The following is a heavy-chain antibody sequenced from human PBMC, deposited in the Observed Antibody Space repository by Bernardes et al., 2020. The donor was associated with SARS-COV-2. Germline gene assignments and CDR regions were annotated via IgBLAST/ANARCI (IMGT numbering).Heavy chain of an antibody. CDR2: ISASGAAT. CDR1: GFTFRRSA. Sequence: GGSLRLSCAVSGFTFRRSAMSWVRQAPGKGLEWVSTISASGAATYYADSVRGRFAISRDNSENILYLQMYNLRTDDTALYYCARPPGGVIAYFDSWGQGTLVTVSS. D-gene: IGHD3-16*02. V-gene: IGHV3-23*01. CDR3: ARPPGGVIAYFDS. J-gene: IGHJ4*02.